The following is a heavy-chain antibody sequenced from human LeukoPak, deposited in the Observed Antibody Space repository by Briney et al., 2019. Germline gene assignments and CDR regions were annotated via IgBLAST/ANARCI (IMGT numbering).Heavy chain of an antibody. V-gene: IGHV4-31*03. CDR3: ARFIVDIVATILGDDAFDI. CDR1: GGSMSSGGYY. CDR2: IYYSGST. J-gene: IGHJ3*02. Sequence: PSQTLSLTCTVSGGSMSSGGYYWSWIRQHPGKGLEWIGYIYYSGSTYYNPSLKSRVTISVDTSKNQFSLMLSSVTAADTAVYYCARFIVDIVATILGDDAFDIWGQGTTVTVSS. D-gene: IGHD5-12*01.